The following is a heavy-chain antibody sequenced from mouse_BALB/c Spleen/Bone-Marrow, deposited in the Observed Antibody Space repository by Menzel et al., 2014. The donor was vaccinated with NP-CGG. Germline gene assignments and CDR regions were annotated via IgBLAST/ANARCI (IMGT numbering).Heavy chain of an antibody. Sequence: QAQLQQFGAEPVRPGASVKLSCRASDYPFSSYWANWVKQRPGQGLEWIGMSHLSDSETRLNQKFKDMATLTVDKSSSTAYMQLSSPTSEDSAVYYCARGDYDGWYVDDWGAGTPVTVSS. CDR2: SHLSDSET. J-gene: IGHJ1*01. CDR3: ARGDYDGWYVDD. CDR1: DYPFSSYW. V-gene: IGHV1-74*01. D-gene: IGHD2-4*01.